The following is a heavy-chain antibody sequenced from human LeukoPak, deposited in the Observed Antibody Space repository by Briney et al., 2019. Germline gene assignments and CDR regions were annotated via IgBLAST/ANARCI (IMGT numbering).Heavy chain of an antibody. CDR3: AREGPRSSWDRFDP. D-gene: IGHD6-13*01. CDR1: GGSISSSSYY. J-gene: IGHJ5*02. CDR2: IYYSGST. Sequence: PSETLSLTCTVSGGSISSSSYYWGWIRQPPGKGLEWIGSIYYSGSTYYNPSLKSRVTISVDTSKNQFSLKLSSVTAADTAVYYCAREGPRSSWDRFDPWGQGTLVTVSS. V-gene: IGHV4-39*07.